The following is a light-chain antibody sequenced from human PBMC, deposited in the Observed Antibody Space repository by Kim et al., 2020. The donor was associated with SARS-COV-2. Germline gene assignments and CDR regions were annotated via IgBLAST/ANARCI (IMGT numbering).Light chain of an antibody. CDR1: QSVSSK. V-gene: IGKV3-15*01. J-gene: IGKJ5*01. Sequence: EVVMTQSPATLSVSPGERAALSCRASQSVSSKLAWYQQKPGQAPRLLIYDASTRASGIPARFIGSGSGTEFTLTIFRLQSEDFALYYCQQYSDWPPITFGQGTRLRLN. CDR3: QQYSDWPPIT. CDR2: DAS.